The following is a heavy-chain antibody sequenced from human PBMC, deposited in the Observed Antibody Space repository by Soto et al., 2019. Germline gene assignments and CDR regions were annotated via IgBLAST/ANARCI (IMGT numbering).Heavy chain of an antibody. CDR2: IYYSGST. J-gene: IGHJ6*02. CDR3: AREPCGGDCYGYYYHGMDV. D-gene: IGHD2-21*02. CDR1: GGSISSGSYY. Sequence: PSETLSLTCSVSGGSISSGSYYWSWIRQHPGKGLEWIAYIYYSGSTYYNPSLKSRVTISVDTSKNQFSLKLSSVTAADTAMYYCAREPCGGDCYGYYYHGMDVWGQGTTVT. V-gene: IGHV4-31*03.